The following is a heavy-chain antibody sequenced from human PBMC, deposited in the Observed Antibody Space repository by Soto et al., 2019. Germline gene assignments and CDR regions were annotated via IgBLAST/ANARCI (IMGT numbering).Heavy chain of an antibody. J-gene: IGHJ6*02. D-gene: IGHD3-10*01. CDR2: IYYSGST. CDR3: ARGGHYYGSGSYYRSYYYSGMDV. Sequence: SETLSLTFTVSGASISSYYWSWIRQPPGKGREWIGYIYYSGSTNYNPSLKSRVTISVDTSKNQYSLKLSSVTAADTAVYYCARGGHYYGSGSYYRSYYYSGMDVWGQGTMVTVSS. V-gene: IGHV4-59*01. CDR1: GASISSYY.